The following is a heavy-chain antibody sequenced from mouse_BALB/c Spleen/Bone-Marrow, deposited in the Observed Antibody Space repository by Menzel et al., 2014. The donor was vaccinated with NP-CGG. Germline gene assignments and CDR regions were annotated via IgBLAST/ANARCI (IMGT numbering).Heavy chain of an antibody. V-gene: IGHV4-1*02. CDR1: GFDFSRYW. Sequence: EVKLVESGGGLVQPGGSLKLSCAASGFDFSRYWMSWVRQAPGKGLEWTGKINPDSSTINYTPSLKDKFIISRDNAKNTLYLQMSKVRSEDTALYYCARLGYYGGFAYWGQGTLVTVSA. CDR3: ARLGYYGGFAY. CDR2: INPDSSTI. J-gene: IGHJ3*01. D-gene: IGHD2-3*01.